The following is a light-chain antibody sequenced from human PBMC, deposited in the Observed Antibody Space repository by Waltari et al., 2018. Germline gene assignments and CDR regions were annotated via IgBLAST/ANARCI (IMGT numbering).Light chain of an antibody. CDR1: GANLGAAYD. V-gene: IGLV1-40*01. CDR2: GTS. CDR3: QSYDTSLSVV. Sequence: QSVLTQPPSVSGDPGQRASISCTGIGANLGAAYDVHWYQQHPGKAPKLLIYGTSTRPPGVPDRFFGSQSGTSASLAITALQAEDEAEYYCQSYDTSLSVVFGGGTKLTVL. J-gene: IGLJ2*01.